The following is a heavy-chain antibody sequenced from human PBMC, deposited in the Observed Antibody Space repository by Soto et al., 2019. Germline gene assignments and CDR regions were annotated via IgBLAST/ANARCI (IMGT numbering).Heavy chain of an antibody. J-gene: IGHJ4*02. D-gene: IGHD5-12*01. CDR2: ISNSGST. V-gene: IGHV4-30-4*01. Sequence: PSETLSLTCTVSGGSVTSDEDYWTWIRQSPGKGLEWIGYISNSGSTGYNPSLKTRLSMSVDMSKNQFTLRLTSVTAADTAVYFCARVKATLYRHYYFDYWGQGTPVTVSS. CDR1: GGSVTSDEDY. CDR3: ARVKATLYRHYYFDY.